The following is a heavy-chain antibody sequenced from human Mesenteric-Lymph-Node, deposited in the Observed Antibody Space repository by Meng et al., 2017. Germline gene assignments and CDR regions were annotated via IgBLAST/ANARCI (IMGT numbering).Heavy chain of an antibody. CDR1: GFASSDYY. CDR2: ISAGSSTI. V-gene: IGHV3-11*04. CDR3: ARGGWELLDY. J-gene: IGHJ4*02. Sequence: GGSLRLSCAASGFASSDYYMSWIRQAPGKGLEWVSYISAGSSTIYYADSVKGRFTVSRDNAKNSLFLQMNSLRADDTAVYYCARGGWELLDYWGQGTLVTVSS. D-gene: IGHD1-26*01.